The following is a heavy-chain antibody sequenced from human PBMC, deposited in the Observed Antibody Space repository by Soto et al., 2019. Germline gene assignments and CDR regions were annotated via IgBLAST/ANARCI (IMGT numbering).Heavy chain of an antibody. CDR3: ARDSYAIGY. D-gene: IGHD2-8*01. J-gene: IGHJ4*02. CDR2: IYYSGST. V-gene: IGHV4-59*01. CDR1: GGSISSYY. Sequence: SETLSLTCTVSGGSISSYYWSWIRQPPGKGLEWIGYIYYSGSTNYNPSPKSRVTISVDTSKNQFSLKLSSVTAADTAVYYCARDSYAIGYWGQGTLVTVSS.